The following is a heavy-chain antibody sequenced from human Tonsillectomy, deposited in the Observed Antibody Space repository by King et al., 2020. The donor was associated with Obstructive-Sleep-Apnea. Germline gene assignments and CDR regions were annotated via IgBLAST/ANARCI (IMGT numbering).Heavy chain of an antibody. J-gene: IGHJ4*02. V-gene: IGHV3-33*01. CDR2: IWYDGSNK. CDR1: GFTFSSYG. Sequence: VQLVESGGGVVQPGRSLRLSCAASGFTFSSYGMHWVRQAPGKGREWVAVIWYDGSNKYYADSVKGRCTLSRDNSKNTLYLQMNSLRAEDTAVYYCAGRKRVDYYDSSGYYYVDYWGQGTLVTVSS. D-gene: IGHD3-22*01. CDR3: AGRKRVDYYDSSGYYYVDY.